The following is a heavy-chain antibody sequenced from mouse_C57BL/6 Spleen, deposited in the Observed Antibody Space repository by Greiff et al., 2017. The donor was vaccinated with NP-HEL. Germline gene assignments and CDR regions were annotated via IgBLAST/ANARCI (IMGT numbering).Heavy chain of an antibody. J-gene: IGHJ2*01. Sequence: EVQGVESGGGLVKPGGSLKLSCAASGFTFSSYAMSWVRQTPEKRLEWVATISDGGSYTYYPDNVKGRFTISRDNAKNNLYLQMSHLKSEDTAMYYCAREDLDYWGQGTTLTVSS. CDR1: GFTFSSYA. V-gene: IGHV5-4*01. CDR3: AREDLDY. CDR2: ISDGGSYT.